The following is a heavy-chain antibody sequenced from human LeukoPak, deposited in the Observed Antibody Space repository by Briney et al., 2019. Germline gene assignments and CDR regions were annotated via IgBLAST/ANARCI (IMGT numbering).Heavy chain of an antibody. V-gene: IGHV3-23*01. Sequence: GGSLRLSCAASGFSFSSYAMSWVRQAPGKGLEWVSAINGSGGSTYYADSVKGRFTISGDNSKNTLYLQMNSLRAEDTAVYYCAKDHPQARDQHWGQGTLVTVSS. CDR1: GFSFSSYA. CDR2: INGSGGST. CDR3: AKDHPQARDQH. J-gene: IGHJ1*01.